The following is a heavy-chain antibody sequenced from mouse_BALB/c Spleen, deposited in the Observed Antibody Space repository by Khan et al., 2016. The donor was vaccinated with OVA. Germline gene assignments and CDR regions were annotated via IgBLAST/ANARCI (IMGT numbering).Heavy chain of an antibody. CDR3: ARGNYYGYAMDY. V-gene: IGHV3-2*02. CDR2: ISYSGST. D-gene: IGHD1-1*01. CDR1: GYSITSNYA. J-gene: IGHJ4*01. Sequence: EVKLLESGPGLVKPSQSLSLTCTVTGYSITSNYAWNWIRQLPGNKLEWMGYISYSGSTSYNQSLKSRISITRDTSKNQFFLQLNSVTTEDAATYYCARGNYYGYAMDYWGQGTSVTVSS.